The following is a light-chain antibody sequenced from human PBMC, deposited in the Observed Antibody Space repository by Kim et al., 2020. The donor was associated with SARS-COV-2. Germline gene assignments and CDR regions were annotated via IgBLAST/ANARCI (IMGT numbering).Light chain of an antibody. J-gene: IGLJ2*01. Sequence: SYELTQDPAVSVALGQTVRITCQGDSLRSYYATWYQQRPRQAPVLVIYGRNNRPSGIPDRFSGSTSGNTASLTINGAQAEDEADFYCQSRDSGGNVLFGGGTQLTVL. CDR1: SLRSYY. CDR2: GRN. CDR3: QSRDSGGNVL. V-gene: IGLV3-19*01.